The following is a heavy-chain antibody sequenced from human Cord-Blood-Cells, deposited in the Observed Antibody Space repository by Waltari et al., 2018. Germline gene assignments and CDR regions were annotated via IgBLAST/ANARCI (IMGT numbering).Heavy chain of an antibody. V-gene: IGHV1-2*02. D-gene: IGHD6-13*01. Sequence: QVQLVQSGAEVKKPGASVKVSCKASGYTFTGSYMPWVRHAPGQGLEWMGWINPNSGGTNYAQKFQGRVTMTRDTSISTAYMELSRLRSDDTAVYYCARGLGSSSWYDFDYWGQGTLVTVSS. J-gene: IGHJ4*02. CDR3: ARGLGSSSWYDFDY. CDR2: INPNSGGT. CDR1: GYTFTGSY.